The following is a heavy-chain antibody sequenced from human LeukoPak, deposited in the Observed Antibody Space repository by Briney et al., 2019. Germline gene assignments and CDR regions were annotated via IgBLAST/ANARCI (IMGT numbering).Heavy chain of an antibody. CDR3: AHLGSSTSWQGV. Sequence: GGSLRLSCAASGFTFSSYGMHWVRQAPGKGLEWVAFIRYDGSNKYYADSVKGRFTISRDNSKNTLYLQMNSLRAEDTVVYYCAHLGSSTSWQGVWGQGTLVTVSS. D-gene: IGHD2-2*01. V-gene: IGHV3-30*02. J-gene: IGHJ4*02. CDR1: GFTFSSYG. CDR2: IRYDGSNK.